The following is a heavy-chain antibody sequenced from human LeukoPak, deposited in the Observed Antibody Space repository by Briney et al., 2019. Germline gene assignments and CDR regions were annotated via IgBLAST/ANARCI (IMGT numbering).Heavy chain of an antibody. CDR2: ISTSSSYI. J-gene: IGHJ4*02. CDR1: GFTFSSYN. D-gene: IGHD2-15*01. CDR3: ARDHEEYCSGGSCSRFDY. V-gene: IGHV3-21*01. Sequence: GGSLRLSCAASGFTFSSYNMNWVRQAPGKGLEWVSSISTSSSYIYYADSVKGRFTISRDNARNSLYLQMNSLRAEDTAVYYCARDHEEYCSGGSCSRFDYWGQGTLVTVFS.